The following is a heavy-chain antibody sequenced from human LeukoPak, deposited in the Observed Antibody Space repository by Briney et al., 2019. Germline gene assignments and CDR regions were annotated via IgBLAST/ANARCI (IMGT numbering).Heavy chain of an antibody. J-gene: IGHJ6*04. CDR2: ISGSGGST. D-gene: IGHD3-9*01. V-gene: IGHV3-23*01. CDR1: GFTFSSYT. CDR3: AKRVDILTYGMDV. Sequence: GGSLRLSCAASGFTFSSYTMSWVRQAPGKGLEWVSAISGSGGSTYYADSVKGRFTISRDNSKNTLYLQMNSLRAEDTAVYYCAKRVDILTYGMDVWGKGTTVTVSS.